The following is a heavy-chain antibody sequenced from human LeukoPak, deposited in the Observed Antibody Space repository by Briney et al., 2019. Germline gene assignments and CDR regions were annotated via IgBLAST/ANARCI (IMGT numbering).Heavy chain of an antibody. D-gene: IGHD3-22*01. Sequence: GGSLRLSCAASGFTFSSYSMNWVRQAPGKGLEWVSYISSSSSTIYYADSVKGRFTISRVNAKNSMYLQMHRLRAEDTAVYYCARVGFYYDSSGYYYDDYWGQGTLVTVSS. CDR3: ARVGFYYDSSGYYYDDY. CDR1: GFTFSSYS. V-gene: IGHV3-48*01. CDR2: ISSSSSTI. J-gene: IGHJ4*02.